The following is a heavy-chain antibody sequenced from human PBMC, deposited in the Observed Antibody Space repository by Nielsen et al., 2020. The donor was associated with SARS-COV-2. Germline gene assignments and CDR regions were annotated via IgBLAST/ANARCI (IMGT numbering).Heavy chain of an antibody. CDR2: INHSGST. J-gene: IGHJ4*02. CDR3: ARRDLLRFLEWSP. D-gene: IGHD3-3*01. CDR1: GGSFSGYY. V-gene: IGHV4-34*01. Sequence: GSLRLSCAVYGGSFSGYYWSWIRQPPGKGLEWIGEINHSGSTNYNPSLKSRVTISVDTSKNQFSLKLSSVTAADTAVYYCARRDLLRFLEWSPWDQGTLVTVSS.